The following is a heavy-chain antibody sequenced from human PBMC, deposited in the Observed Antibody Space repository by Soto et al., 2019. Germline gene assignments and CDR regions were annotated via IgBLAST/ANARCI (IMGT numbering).Heavy chain of an antibody. D-gene: IGHD4-4*01. Sequence: GGSLRLSCAASGFTFSSYGMHWVRQAPGKGLEWVAVISYDGSNKYYADSVKGRFTISRDNSKNTLYLQMNSLRAEDTAVYYCAKDRPLKVTTETGYYYYYYMDVWGKGTTVTVSS. CDR3: AKDRPLKVTTETGYYYYYYMDV. V-gene: IGHV3-30*18. J-gene: IGHJ6*03. CDR1: GFTFSSYG. CDR2: ISYDGSNK.